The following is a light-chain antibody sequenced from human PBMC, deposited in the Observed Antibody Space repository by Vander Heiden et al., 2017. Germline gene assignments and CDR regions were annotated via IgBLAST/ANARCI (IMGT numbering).Light chain of an antibody. CDR3: QQFVASPLT. J-gene: IGKJ3*01. V-gene: IGKV3-20*01. CDR2: GAS. CDR1: QSIRNNY. Sequence: EIVLTQSPGTLSFSPGERATLSCRASQSIRNNYLAWYQQRPGQAPRLLIYGASSRATGIPDRFSGSGSGTDFTLTISRLEPEDFAVYYCQQFVASPLTFGPGTKVDI.